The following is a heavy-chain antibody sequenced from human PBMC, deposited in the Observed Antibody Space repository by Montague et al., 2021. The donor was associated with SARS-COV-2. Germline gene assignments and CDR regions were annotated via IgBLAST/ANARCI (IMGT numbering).Heavy chain of an antibody. D-gene: IGHD6-19*01. CDR2: IYYSGST. V-gene: IGHV4-39*07. CDR3: ARGLSRYSSGTTPFLHSEMDV. J-gene: IGHJ6*02. Sequence: SETLSLTCTVSGGSISSSIYYWGWIRQPPGKGLEWIGSIYYSGSTYYSPSLKSRVTISVDTSKNQFSLKLSSVTAADTAVYYCARGLSRYSSGTTPFLHSEMDVWGQGTTVTVSS. CDR1: GGSISSSIYY.